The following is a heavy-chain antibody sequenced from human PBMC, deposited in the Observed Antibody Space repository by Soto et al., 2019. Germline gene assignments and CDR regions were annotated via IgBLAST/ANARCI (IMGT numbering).Heavy chain of an antibody. CDR2: FDPEDGET. CDR3: ATGHSSGSTWFDP. D-gene: IGHD6-19*01. V-gene: IGHV1-24*01. J-gene: IGHJ5*02. Sequence: VKVSCKVSGHTLTELSMHWVRQAPGKGLEWMGGFDPEDGETIYAQKFQGRVTMTEDTSTDTAYMELSSLRSEDTAVYYCATGHSSGSTWFDPWGQGTLVTVSS. CDR1: GHTLTELS.